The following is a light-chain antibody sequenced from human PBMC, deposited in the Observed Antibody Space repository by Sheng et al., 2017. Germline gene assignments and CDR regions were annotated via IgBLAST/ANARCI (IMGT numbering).Light chain of an antibody. Sequence: QSALTQPPSASGSLGQSVTISCTGTSSDIGGYDYVSWYQQHPGKAPKLIIYEVTKRPSGVPDRFSGSKSDTAASLAISGLQSEDEADYYCAAWDDNLNGPAFGGGTKLTVL. CDR2: EVT. J-gene: IGLJ3*02. CDR3: AAWDDNLNGPA. V-gene: IGLV2-8*01. CDR1: SSDIGGYDY.